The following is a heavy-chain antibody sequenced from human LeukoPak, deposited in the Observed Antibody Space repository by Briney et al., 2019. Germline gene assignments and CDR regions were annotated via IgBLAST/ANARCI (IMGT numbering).Heavy chain of an antibody. CDR1: GGTFSSYA. Sequence: SVKVSCKASGGTFSSYAISWVRQAPGQGLEWMGGIIPIFGTANYAQKFQGRVTITADESTSTAYMELSSLRSEDTAVYYCAGSRGYSYGYSFDYWGQGALVTVSS. CDR3: AGSRGYSYGYSFDY. D-gene: IGHD5-18*01. J-gene: IGHJ4*02. CDR2: IIPIFGTA. V-gene: IGHV1-69*13.